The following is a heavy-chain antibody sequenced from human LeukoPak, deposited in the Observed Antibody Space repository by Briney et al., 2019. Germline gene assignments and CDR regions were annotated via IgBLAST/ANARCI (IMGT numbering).Heavy chain of an antibody. J-gene: IGHJ4*02. CDR2: INPNSGGT. Sequence: ASVTVSCKASGYTFTGYFIHWVPQAPGQGLEWMGWINPNSGGTNYAQKFQGRVTMTRDTSISTAYMELSRLTSDDTAVYYCARVKFGSSGSWPIDYWGQGTLVTVSS. CDR1: GYTFTGYF. D-gene: IGHD6-13*01. CDR3: ARVKFGSSGSWPIDY. V-gene: IGHV1-2*02.